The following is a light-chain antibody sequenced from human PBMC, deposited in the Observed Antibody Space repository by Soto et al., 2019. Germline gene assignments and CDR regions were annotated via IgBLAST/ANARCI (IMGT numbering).Light chain of an antibody. J-gene: IGKJ1*01. V-gene: IGKV3-15*01. CDR2: SAS. CDR1: QSVSSK. Sequence: EIVMTQSPATLSLSPGERATLSCRASQSVSSKLAGYQQRPGQAPRLLIYSASTRATGIPARFSGSGSGTEFTLTISSLQSEDFAVYYCHQYNHWLTWTFGQGTKVDIK. CDR3: HQYNHWLTWT.